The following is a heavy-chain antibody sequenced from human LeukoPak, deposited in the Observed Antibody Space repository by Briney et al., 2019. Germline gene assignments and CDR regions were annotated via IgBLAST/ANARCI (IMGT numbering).Heavy chain of an antibody. D-gene: IGHD2-8*01. CDR1: GGSISNTTW. V-gene: IGHV4-4*02. CDR3: SRENGAFSPFGY. Sequence: PSETLSLTCGVSGGSISNTTWGSWVRQPPGQGLEWIGEISLTGLTHYNPSLESRVTVSLDKSKNQLSLNLTSVTAADTAVYYCSRENGAFSPFGYWGQGTLVSVLS. J-gene: IGHJ4*02. CDR2: ISLTGLT.